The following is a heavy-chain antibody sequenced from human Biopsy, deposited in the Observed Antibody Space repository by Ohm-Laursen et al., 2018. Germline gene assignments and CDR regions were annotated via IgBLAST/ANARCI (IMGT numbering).Heavy chain of an antibody. CDR3: ARSLWPEDY. V-gene: IGHV3-7*01. CDR1: GFTFSSYY. CDR2: INQDGSVK. Sequence: SLRLSCSAPGFTFSSYYMSWVRLAPGKGLEWVANINQDGSVKNYVDSVKGRFTISRDNAENSVYLQMSSLRSKDTAVYYCARSLWPEDYWGQGTLVTVSS. D-gene: IGHD2-21*01. J-gene: IGHJ4*02.